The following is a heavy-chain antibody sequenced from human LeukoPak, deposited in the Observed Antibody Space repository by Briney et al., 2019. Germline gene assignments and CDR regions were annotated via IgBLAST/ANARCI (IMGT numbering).Heavy chain of an antibody. CDR3: AKDPGAHDKHFDH. CDR1: GFTFSSFA. CDR2: IRYDGSNK. V-gene: IGHV3-30*02. D-gene: IGHD3-10*01. J-gene: IGHJ4*02. Sequence: GGSLRLSCAASGFTFSSFAMHWVRQAPGKGLEWVAYIRYDGSNKSYADSVKGRFTISRGSSKNTLYLQMNSLRAEDTAVYYCAKDPGAHDKHFDHWGQGTLVTVSS.